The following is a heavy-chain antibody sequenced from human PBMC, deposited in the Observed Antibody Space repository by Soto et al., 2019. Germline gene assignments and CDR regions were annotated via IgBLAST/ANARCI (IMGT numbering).Heavy chain of an antibody. J-gene: IGHJ4*02. CDR3: AGGPGGGEYYFDY. CDR2: IWYDGSNK. V-gene: IGHV3-33*01. CDR1: GFTFSSYG. Sequence: QVQLVESGGGVVQPGRSLRLSCAASGFTFSSYGMHWVRQAPGKGLEWVAVIWYDGSNKYYADSVKGRFTISRDNSKNPMYQESNSLRAENKGVYYWAGGPGGGEYYFDYWGQGTLVTVSS. D-gene: IGHD3-16*01.